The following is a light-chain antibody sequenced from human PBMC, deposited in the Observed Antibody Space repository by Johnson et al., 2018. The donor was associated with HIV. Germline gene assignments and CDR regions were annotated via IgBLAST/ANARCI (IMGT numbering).Light chain of an antibody. CDR2: ESN. V-gene: IGLV1-51*02. J-gene: IGLJ1*01. CDR1: SSNIGKNS. Sequence: QSVLTQPPSLSAAPGQNVTISCSGSSSNIGKNSVSWYQQLPGTAPKLLIYESNKRPSGIPDRFSGSTSGTSATLGIPGLPTGDEADYYCGTWDTRLSVLYVFGSGTKVTVL. CDR3: GTWDTRLSVLYV.